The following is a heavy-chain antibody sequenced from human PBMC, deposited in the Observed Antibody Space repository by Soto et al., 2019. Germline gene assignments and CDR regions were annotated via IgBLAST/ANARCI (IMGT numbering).Heavy chain of an antibody. Sequence: GSLRLSCAASGFTVSSNYMSWVRQAPGKGLEWVSVIYSGGSTYYADSVKGRFTSSRHNSKKTLYLQMNSLRAEDTAVYYCARDLAASAGDLFAFDIWGQGTMVTVSS. CDR1: GFTVSSNY. J-gene: IGHJ3*02. CDR3: ARDLAASAGDLFAFDI. D-gene: IGHD3-10*01. V-gene: IGHV3-53*04. CDR2: IYSGGST.